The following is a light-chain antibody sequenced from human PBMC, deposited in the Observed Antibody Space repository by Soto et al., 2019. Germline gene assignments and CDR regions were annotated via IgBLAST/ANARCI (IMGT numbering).Light chain of an antibody. Sequence: AIQMTQSPSSLSASVGDRVTITCRASQGIRSDLGWYQQRPGKAPKLLIYAASSLQSGVPSRFSCGGSGTDFTLTISSLQPEDFASYYCLQHYNFPYTFGQGTKLEIK. V-gene: IGKV1-6*01. CDR3: LQHYNFPYT. CDR1: QGIRSD. J-gene: IGKJ2*01. CDR2: AAS.